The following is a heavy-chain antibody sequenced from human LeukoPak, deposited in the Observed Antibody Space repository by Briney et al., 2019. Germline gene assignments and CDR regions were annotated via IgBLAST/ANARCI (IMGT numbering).Heavy chain of an antibody. CDR2: INHSGET. J-gene: IGHJ4*02. CDR3: ARYTANKSGYSFDY. Sequence: PSETLSLTCAVSGYSISSGYYWSWIRQPPGKGLEWIATINHSGETYYNPSLKSRVTISVDTSKNQFSLKLSSETAAGTAIYYCARYTANKSGYSFDYWGQGTLVTVSS. CDR1: GYSISSGYY. V-gene: IGHV4-38-2*01. D-gene: IGHD3-22*01.